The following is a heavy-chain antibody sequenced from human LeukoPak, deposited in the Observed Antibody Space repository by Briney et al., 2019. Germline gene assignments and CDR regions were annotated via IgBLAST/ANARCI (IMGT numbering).Heavy chain of an antibody. CDR2: IYHSGST. CDR1: GGSISSSNW. Sequence: SETLSLTCAVSGGSISSSNWWSWVRQPPGKRLEWIGEIYHSGSTNYNPSLKSRVTISVDKSKNQFSLKLSSVTAADTAVYYCARDPGTDPYFDYWGQGTLVTVSS. J-gene: IGHJ4*02. CDR3: ARDPGTDPYFDY. V-gene: IGHV4-4*02.